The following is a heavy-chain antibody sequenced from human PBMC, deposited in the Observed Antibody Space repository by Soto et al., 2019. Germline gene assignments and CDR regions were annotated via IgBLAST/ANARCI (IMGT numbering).Heavy chain of an antibody. D-gene: IGHD3-22*01. V-gene: IGHV4-59*01. CDR3: AASYYATLPCHFAFDI. Sequence: QVQLQESGPRLVKPSETLSLTCTVSGGSISHFYWSWIRQSPGKGLEWLGYIYDSGSTSYNPSLKRRVTMSTDTSKTQFSLNLSSVTAADTAVYFCAASYYATLPCHFAFDIWGHGTMVTVSS. J-gene: IGHJ3*02. CDR2: IYDSGST. CDR1: GGSISHFY.